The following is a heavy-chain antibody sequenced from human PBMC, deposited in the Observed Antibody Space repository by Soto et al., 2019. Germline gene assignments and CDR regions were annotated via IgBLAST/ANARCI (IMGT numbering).Heavy chain of an antibody. Sequence: QVQLVQSGAEVKKPGSSVKVSCKAPGGTFSSYAISWVRQAPGQGLEWMGGIIPIFGTAKYAQKFQGRVTMTADEYTSTGYMELSSLRSEDTAVYYCARSQGGSSSLDIYYYYYYGMDVWGQGTTVTVSS. CDR2: IIPIFGTA. V-gene: IGHV1-69*01. D-gene: IGHD2-15*01. CDR3: ARSQGGSSSLDIYYYYYYGMDV. CDR1: GGTFSSYA. J-gene: IGHJ6*02.